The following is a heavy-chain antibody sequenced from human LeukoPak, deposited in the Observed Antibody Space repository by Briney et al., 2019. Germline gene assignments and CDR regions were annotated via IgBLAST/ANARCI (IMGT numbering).Heavy chain of an antibody. J-gene: IGHJ4*02. D-gene: IGHD3-16*01. V-gene: IGHV4-39*07. Sequence: SETLSLTCSVSGGSVTITNYYWGWIRQSPGKGLEWIGSIYHNGRTYYNPYLESRVTISADTFKNQFSLKLNSLTTTDTAVYYCTRGAGWLIDYWGQGILVTVSS. CDR3: TRGAGWLIDY. CDR1: GGSVTITNYY. CDR2: IYHNGRT.